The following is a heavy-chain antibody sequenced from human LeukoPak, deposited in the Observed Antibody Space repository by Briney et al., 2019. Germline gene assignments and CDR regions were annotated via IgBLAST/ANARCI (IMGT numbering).Heavy chain of an antibody. D-gene: IGHD6-19*01. Sequence: GGSLRLSCAASGFTFSSYWMSWVRQAPGKGLEWVAKIKQDGSEKYYVDSVKGRFTISRDNAKNSLYLQMNSLRADDTAVYYCAREQGAVAGDYWGQGTLVTVSS. V-gene: IGHV3-7*01. J-gene: IGHJ4*02. CDR1: GFTFSSYW. CDR2: IKQDGSEK. CDR3: AREQGAVAGDY.